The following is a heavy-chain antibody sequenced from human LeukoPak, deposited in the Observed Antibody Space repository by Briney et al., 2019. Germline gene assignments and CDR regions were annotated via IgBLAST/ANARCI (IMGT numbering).Heavy chain of an antibody. Sequence: GEPLKISCKGSGYSFTTYLICWVRHVPGKGLEWVGIIYPADSNTRSSPSFQGQVTISADKSISTAYLQWSSRKASDTAMYYCARHFGGELLANWGQGTLVTVSS. CDR1: GYSFTTYL. V-gene: IGHV5-51*01. CDR2: IYPADSNT. CDR3: ARHFGGELLAN. J-gene: IGHJ4*02. D-gene: IGHD1-26*01.